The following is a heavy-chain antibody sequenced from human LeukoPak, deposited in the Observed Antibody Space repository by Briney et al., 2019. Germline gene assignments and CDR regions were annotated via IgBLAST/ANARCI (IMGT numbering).Heavy chain of an antibody. CDR1: GFTFSTYA. CDR2: ISRSGGSK. D-gene: IGHD3-3*01. V-gene: IGHV3-23*01. CDR3: ARTYYDFWSGYHGNGHDY. Sequence: GGSLRLSCAASGFTFSTYAVSWVRQAPGKGLEWVSGISRSGGSKYYADSVKGRFTISRDNAKNSLYLQMNSLRAEDTAVYYCARTYYDFWSGYHGNGHDYWGQGTLVTVSS. J-gene: IGHJ4*02.